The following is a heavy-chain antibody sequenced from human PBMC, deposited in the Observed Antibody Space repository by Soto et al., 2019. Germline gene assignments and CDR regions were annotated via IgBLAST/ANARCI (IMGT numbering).Heavy chain of an antibody. CDR3: ARATGADKEDY. Sequence: GGSLRLSCAASGVTFCTYSMDWVRQAPGKGLEWVSYISSSSSTIFYTDSVKGRFTVSRDNAKNSLYLQMNSLRAEDTAVYYCARATGADKEDYWGQGTLVTVSS. CDR1: GVTFCTYS. CDR2: ISSSSSTI. J-gene: IGHJ4*02. D-gene: IGHD3-10*01. V-gene: IGHV3-48*01.